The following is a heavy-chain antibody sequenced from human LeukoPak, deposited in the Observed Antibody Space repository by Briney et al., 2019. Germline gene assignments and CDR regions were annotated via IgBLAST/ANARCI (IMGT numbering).Heavy chain of an antibody. D-gene: IGHD6-13*01. Sequence: PGGSLRLSCAASGFTFSSYGMHWVRQAPGKGLEWVAVIWYDGSNKYYADSVKGRFTISRDNSKNTLYLQMNSLRAEDTAVYYCARDPDGRIAAAGMLDYWGQGTLVTVSS. V-gene: IGHV3-33*01. CDR3: ARDPDGRIAAAGMLDY. CDR2: IWYDGSNK. J-gene: IGHJ4*02. CDR1: GFTFSSYG.